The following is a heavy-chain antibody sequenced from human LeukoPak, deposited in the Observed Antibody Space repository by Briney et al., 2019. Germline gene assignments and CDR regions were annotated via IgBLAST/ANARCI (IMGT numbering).Heavy chain of an antibody. CDR3: ARETQIVGFYYFDY. D-gene: IGHD1-26*01. V-gene: IGHV3-21*01. CDR1: GFTFNTYA. Sequence: GGSLRLSCAASGFTFNTYAMSWVRQAPGKGLEWVSSISSSSSYIYYADSVKGRFTISRDNAKNSLYLQMNSLRAEDTAVYYCARETQIVGFYYFDYWGQGTLVTVSS. CDR2: ISSSSSYI. J-gene: IGHJ4*02.